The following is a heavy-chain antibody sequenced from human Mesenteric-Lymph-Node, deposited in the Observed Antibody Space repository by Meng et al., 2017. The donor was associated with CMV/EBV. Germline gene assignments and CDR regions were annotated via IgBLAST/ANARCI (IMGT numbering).Heavy chain of an antibody. CDR3: ARGLGTMVRGRRWFDP. CDR1: YTFTSYD. V-gene: IGHV1-8*01. J-gene: IGHJ5*02. CDR2: TNPNNGNT. D-gene: IGHD3-10*01. Sequence: YTFTSYDINWVRQASGQGLEWMGWTNPNNGNTGYAQRFQGRVTMTRNTSISTAYMELSSLRSEDTAVYYCARGLGTMVRGRRWFDPWGQGTLVTVSS.